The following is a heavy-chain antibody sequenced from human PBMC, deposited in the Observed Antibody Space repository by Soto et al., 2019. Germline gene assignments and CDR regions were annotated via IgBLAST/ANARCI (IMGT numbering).Heavy chain of an antibody. CDR3: ARGDILTGYHDY. CDR2: IYYSGST. V-gene: IGHV4-31*03. D-gene: IGHD3-9*01. J-gene: IGHJ4*02. CDR1: GASISSGGYS. Sequence: SETLSLTCTVSGASISSGGYSWSWIRQHPGKGLEWIGSIYYSGSTYYNPSLKSRLTISIDTSKNQFSLKLSSVTAADTAVYYCARGDILTGYHDYWGQGTLVTVSS.